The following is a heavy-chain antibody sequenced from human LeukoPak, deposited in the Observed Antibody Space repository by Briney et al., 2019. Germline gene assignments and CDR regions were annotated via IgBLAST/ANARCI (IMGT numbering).Heavy chain of an antibody. CDR3: ASLVEMDYYFVY. V-gene: IGHV4-34*01. Sequence: PSETLSLTCAVYGGSFSGYYWSWIRQPPGKGLEWIGEINHSGSTNYDPSLKSRVTISVDTSKNQFSLKLSSVTAADTAVYYCASLVEMDYYFVYWGQGTLVTVSS. CDR2: INHSGST. CDR1: GGSFSGYY. J-gene: IGHJ4*02. D-gene: IGHD5-24*01.